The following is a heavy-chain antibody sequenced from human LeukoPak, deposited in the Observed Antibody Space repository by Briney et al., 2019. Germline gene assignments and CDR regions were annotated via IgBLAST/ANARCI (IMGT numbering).Heavy chain of an antibody. Sequence: ASVKVSCKASGYTFTSYGIGWVRQAPGRGLEWMGWISGYSGNTNYAQKLQGRVTMTTDTSTSTAYMELRSLRSDDTAVYYCARGCSSTSCYLLDYWGQGTLVTVSS. CDR2: ISGYSGNT. J-gene: IGHJ4*02. CDR1: GYTFTSYG. V-gene: IGHV1-18*01. CDR3: ARGCSSTSCYLLDY. D-gene: IGHD2-2*01.